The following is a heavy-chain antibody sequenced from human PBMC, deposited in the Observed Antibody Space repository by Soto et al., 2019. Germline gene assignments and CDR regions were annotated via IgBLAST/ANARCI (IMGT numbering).Heavy chain of an antibody. CDR1: GYTLTELS. V-gene: IGHV1-24*01. CDR2: FDPEDGET. J-gene: IGHJ3*02. CDR3: ATVHVALDAFDI. D-gene: IGHD5-12*01. Sequence: ASVKVSCKVSGYTLTELSVHWVRQAPGKGLEWMGGFDPEDGETIYAQKFQGRVTMTEDTSTDTAYMELSSLRSEDTAVYYCATVHVALDAFDIWGQGTMVTVSS.